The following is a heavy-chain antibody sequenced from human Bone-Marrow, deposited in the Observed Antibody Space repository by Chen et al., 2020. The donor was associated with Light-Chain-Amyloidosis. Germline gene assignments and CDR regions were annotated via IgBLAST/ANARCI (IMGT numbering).Heavy chain of an antibody. CDR1: GFTFNDYW. Sequence: EVQLVESGGGLVQPGGSLRLSCAASGFTFNDYWMHWVRQVPGKGLVWVARIKSDGSATNYADSVKGRFTVSRDNAKNTLYLQRKSLRAEDTAVYYCTRGDCTSTSCFLDFWGQGTLVTVSS. D-gene: IGHD2-2*01. J-gene: IGHJ4*02. CDR3: TRGDCTSTSCFLDF. CDR2: IKSDGSAT. V-gene: IGHV3-74*01.